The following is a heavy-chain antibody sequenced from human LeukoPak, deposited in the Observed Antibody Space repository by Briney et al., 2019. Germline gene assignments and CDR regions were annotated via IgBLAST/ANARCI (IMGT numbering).Heavy chain of an antibody. CDR2: IYYSGST. D-gene: IGHD3-22*01. CDR3: ARDGDSSGYYYYYGMDV. Sequence: SETLSLTCTVSGGSIISYYWGWIRQPPGKGLEWIGYIYYSGSTNYNPSLKSRVTISVDASKNQFSLKLSSVTAADTAVYYCARDGDSSGYYYYYGMDVWGQGTTVTVSS. CDR1: GGSIISYY. V-gene: IGHV4-59*01. J-gene: IGHJ6*02.